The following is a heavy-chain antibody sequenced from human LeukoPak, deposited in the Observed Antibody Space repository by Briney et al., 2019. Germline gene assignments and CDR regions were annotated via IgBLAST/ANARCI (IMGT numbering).Heavy chain of an antibody. CDR1: GGSISSSSYY. D-gene: IGHD6-19*01. J-gene: IGHJ4*02. V-gene: IGHV4-39*07. CDR2: IYYSGST. CDR3: AKTTVGYSSGRYPGWPADC. Sequence: SETLSLTCTVSGGSISSSSYYWGWIRQPPGKGLEWIGSIYYSGSTYYNPSLKSRVTISVDTSKNQFSLKLSSVTAADTAVYYCAKTTVGYSSGRYPGWPADCWGQGTLVTVSS.